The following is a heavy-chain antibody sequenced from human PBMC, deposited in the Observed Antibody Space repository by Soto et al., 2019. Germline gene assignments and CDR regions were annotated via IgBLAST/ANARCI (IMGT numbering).Heavy chain of an antibody. CDR1: GFVYSTYA. Sequence: VQLVESGGGVVQPGRSLRLSCAASGFVYSTYAMHWVRLSPGEGLEWVALIWNDGTKKYYVDSVKGRFTISRDNSQNTLNLQMDSLRVEDTAVYFCVRGIPSQYSSNWLYWYFDLWGRGTKVTVSS. J-gene: IGHJ2*01. CDR2: IWNDGTKK. V-gene: IGHV3-33*01. D-gene: IGHD6-13*01. CDR3: VRGIPSQYSSNWLYWYFDL.